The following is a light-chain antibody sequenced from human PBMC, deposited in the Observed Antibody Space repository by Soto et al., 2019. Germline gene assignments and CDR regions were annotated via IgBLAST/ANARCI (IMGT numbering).Light chain of an antibody. CDR1: QNIGTW. CDR2: KAS. J-gene: IGKJ4*01. V-gene: IGKV1-5*03. CDR3: QQFNNYPLT. Sequence: DIQVTQSPSTLSASVGDRVTITCRASQNIGTWLAWYQQKPGKAPKLLIYKASNLESGVPSRFSGSGSGTEFTLTISSLQPEDFATYYCQQFNNYPLTFGGGTKVDIK.